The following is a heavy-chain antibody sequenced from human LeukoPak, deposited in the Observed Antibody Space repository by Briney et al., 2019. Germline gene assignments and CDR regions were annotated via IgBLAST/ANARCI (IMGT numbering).Heavy chain of an antibody. Sequence: GASVKVSCKAPGGTFSSYAISWVRQAPGQGLEWMGRIIPILGIANYAQKFQGRVTITADKSTSTAYMELSSLRSEDTAVYYCARNLNSSSWPFRWGQGTMVTVSS. CDR3: ARNLNSSSWPFR. D-gene: IGHD6-13*01. CDR2: IIPILGIA. CDR1: GGTFSSYA. J-gene: IGHJ3*01. V-gene: IGHV1-69*04.